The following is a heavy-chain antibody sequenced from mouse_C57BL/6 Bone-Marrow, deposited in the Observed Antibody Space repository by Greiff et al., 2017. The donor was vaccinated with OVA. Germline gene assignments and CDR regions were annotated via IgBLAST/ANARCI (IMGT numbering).Heavy chain of an antibody. Sequence: EVKLVESGGGLVQPGESLKLSCESNEYEFPSHDMSWVRKTPEKRLELVAAINSAGGRTYYPDTMERRFIISRDNTKKTLYLQMSSLRSEDTALYYCASFNWAWFAYWGQGTLVTVSA. D-gene: IGHD4-1*01. CDR3: ASFNWAWFAY. V-gene: IGHV5-2*01. CDR1: EYEFPSHD. J-gene: IGHJ3*01. CDR2: INSAGGRT.